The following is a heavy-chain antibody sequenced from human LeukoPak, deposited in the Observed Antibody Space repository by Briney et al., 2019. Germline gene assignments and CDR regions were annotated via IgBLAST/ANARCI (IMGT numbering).Heavy chain of an antibody. V-gene: IGHV1-69*04. J-gene: IGHJ4*02. Sequence: GASVKVSCKASGYTFTSYAISWVRQAPGQGLEWMGRIIPIFGIANYAQKFQGRVTITADKSTSTAYMELSSLRSEDTAVYYCARSYYDSSGYYTPLGYWGQGTLVTVSS. CDR2: IIPIFGIA. CDR1: GYTFTSYA. CDR3: ARSYYDSSGYYTPLGY. D-gene: IGHD3-22*01.